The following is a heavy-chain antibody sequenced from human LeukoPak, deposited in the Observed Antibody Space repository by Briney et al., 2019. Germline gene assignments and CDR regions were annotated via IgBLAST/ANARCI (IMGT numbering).Heavy chain of an antibody. CDR1: GGSFSGYY. D-gene: IGHD3-10*01. V-gene: IGHV4-34*01. J-gene: IGHJ4*02. CDR3: ARVLYDSGTYSYFDY. CDR2: INHSGST. Sequence: SETLSLTCAVYGGSFSGYYWSWIRQPPGKGLEWIGEINHSGSTNYNPSLKSRVTISVDTSKNQFSLKLSSVTAADTAVYYCARVLYDSGTYSYFDYWGQGTLVTVSS.